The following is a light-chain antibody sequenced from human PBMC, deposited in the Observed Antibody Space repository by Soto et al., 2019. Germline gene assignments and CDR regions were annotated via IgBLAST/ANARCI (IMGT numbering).Light chain of an antibody. CDR1: NSNIGSNT. Sequence: QSVLTQPPSASGTPGQRVTMSCSGSNSNIGSNTVNWYQQLPGTAPKLLIYSNNQRPSGVPDRFSGSKSGTSASLAISGLQSEDEADYYCAAWDDSLNGPYVFGTGTKLTVL. J-gene: IGLJ1*01. CDR3: AAWDDSLNGPYV. V-gene: IGLV1-44*01. CDR2: SNN.